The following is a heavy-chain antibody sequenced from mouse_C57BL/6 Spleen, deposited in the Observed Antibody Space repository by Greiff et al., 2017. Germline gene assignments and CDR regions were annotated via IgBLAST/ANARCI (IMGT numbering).Heavy chain of an antibody. V-gene: IGHV1-50*01. CDR1: GYTFTSYW. CDR2: IDPSDGYT. J-gene: IGHJ1*03. CDR3: ARSRAVGSSLGWYFDV. D-gene: IGHD1-1*01. Sequence: QVQLQQPGAELVKPGASVKLSCKASGYTFTSYWMQWVKQRPGRGLEWIGEIDPSDGYTNYNQKFKGKATLTVDTSSSTAYMQLSSLTSEDAAVYYCARSRAVGSSLGWYFDVWGTGTTVTVSS.